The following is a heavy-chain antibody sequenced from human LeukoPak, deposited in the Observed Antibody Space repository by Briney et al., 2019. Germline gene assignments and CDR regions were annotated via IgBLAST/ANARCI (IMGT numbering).Heavy chain of an antibody. CDR3: ARERDILTGYYPFGY. CDR1: GFTFSSYW. V-gene: IGHV3-74*01. Sequence: GGSLRLSCAASGFTFSSYWMHWVRQAPGKGLVWVSRINSDGSSTSYADSVKGRFTISRDNAKNTLYLQMNSLRAEDTAVYYCARERDILTGYYPFGYWGQGTLVTVSS. J-gene: IGHJ4*02. D-gene: IGHD3-9*01. CDR2: INSDGSST.